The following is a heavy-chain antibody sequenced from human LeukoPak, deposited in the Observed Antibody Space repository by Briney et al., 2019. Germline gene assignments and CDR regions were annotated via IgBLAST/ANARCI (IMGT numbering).Heavy chain of an antibody. J-gene: IGHJ4*02. D-gene: IGHD1-1*01. CDR2: IYYSGSP. Sequence: PSETLSLTCTVSGGSISSSSYYWDWIRQPPGKGLEWIGSIYYSGSPYYNPSLKNRVTLSLDASKNQFSLKLTSVTAADTAVYYCARGLGTPFDYWGQGTLVTVSS. CDR1: GGSISSSSYY. CDR3: ARGLGTPFDY. V-gene: IGHV4-39*07.